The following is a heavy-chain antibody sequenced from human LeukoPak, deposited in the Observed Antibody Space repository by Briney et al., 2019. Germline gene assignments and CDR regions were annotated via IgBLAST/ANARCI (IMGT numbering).Heavy chain of an antibody. Sequence: SETLSLTCTVSGGSISSSYWSWIRQPPGKGLEWIGYIYSSGNTNSNPSLKSRVTIAVDTSKSQFSLKLSSVTAADTAVYYCARDRYSNGMDVWGQGTTVTVSS. V-gene: IGHV4-59*01. J-gene: IGHJ6*02. CDR2: IYSSGNT. CDR3: ARDRYSNGMDV. CDR1: GGSISSSY. D-gene: IGHD3-16*02.